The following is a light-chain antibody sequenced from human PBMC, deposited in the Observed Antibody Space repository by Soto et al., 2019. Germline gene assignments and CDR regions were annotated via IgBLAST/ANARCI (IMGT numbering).Light chain of an antibody. J-gene: IGKJ4*01. Sequence: DIQMTQSPSSLSASVGDSVTITCRASQSITTLLNWYQKKPGKAPYLLIYAASSLQSGVPSRFSGAGSGTDFSLTINTLQPEDFASYYCQQSSTSPLTFGGGTKVEIK. CDR2: AAS. CDR1: QSITTL. CDR3: QQSSTSPLT. V-gene: IGKV1-39*01.